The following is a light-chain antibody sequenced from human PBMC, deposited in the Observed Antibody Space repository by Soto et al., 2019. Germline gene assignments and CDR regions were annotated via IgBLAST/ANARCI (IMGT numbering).Light chain of an antibody. V-gene: IGKV3-11*01. CDR3: QQRSNWPT. CDR2: DAS. J-gene: IGKJ1*01. CDR1: QSVSSY. Sequence: EIALTQSPATLSLSPGARATLSCRASQSVSSYLAWYQQKPGQAPRLLIYDASNRATGIPARFSGSGSGTDFTLTISSLEPEDFAVYYCQQRSNWPTFGQGTKVDIK.